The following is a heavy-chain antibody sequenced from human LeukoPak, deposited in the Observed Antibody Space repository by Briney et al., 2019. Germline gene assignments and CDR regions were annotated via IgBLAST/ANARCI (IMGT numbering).Heavy chain of an antibody. J-gene: IGHJ4*02. CDR2: ISSSSSYI. D-gene: IGHD4/OR15-4a*01. V-gene: IGHV3-21*01. CDR3: ARDYLVYGGNLYFDC. Sequence: KPGGSLRLSCAASGFTFSSYSMNWVRQAPGKGLEWVSSISSSSSYIYYADSVKGRFTISRDNAKNSLYLQMNSLRAEDTAVYYCARDYLVYGGNLYFDCWGQGTLVTVSS. CDR1: GFTFSSYS.